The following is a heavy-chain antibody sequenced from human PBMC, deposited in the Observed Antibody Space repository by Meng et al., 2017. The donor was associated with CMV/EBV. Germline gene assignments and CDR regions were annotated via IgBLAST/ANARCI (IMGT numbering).Heavy chain of an antibody. Sequence: ASVKVSCMASGYTFTGYYMHWVRQAPGQGLEWMGWINPNSGSTNYAQKFQGRVTMTRDTSISTAYMELSRLRSDDTAVYYCASSGDDFWSGYYQDYWGQGTLVTVSS. CDR2: INPNSGST. CDR1: GYTFTGYY. CDR3: ASSGDDFWSGYYQDY. V-gene: IGHV1-2*02. J-gene: IGHJ4*02. D-gene: IGHD3-3*01.